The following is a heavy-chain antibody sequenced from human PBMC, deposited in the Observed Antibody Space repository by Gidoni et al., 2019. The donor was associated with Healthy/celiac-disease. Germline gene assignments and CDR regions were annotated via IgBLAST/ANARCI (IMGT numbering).Heavy chain of an antibody. D-gene: IGHD6-13*01. CDR2: ISSSSSTI. J-gene: IGHJ6*04. V-gene: IGHV3-48*01. Sequence: EVQLVESGGGLVQPGGSLGISCAASGFPFSSYSMNWVRQAPGKGLEWVSYISSSSSTIYYADSVKGRFTISRDNAKNSLYLQMNSLRAEDTAVYYCARQYSSSRYYYYGMDVWGKGTTVTVSS. CDR3: ARQYSSSRYYYYGMDV. CDR1: GFPFSSYS.